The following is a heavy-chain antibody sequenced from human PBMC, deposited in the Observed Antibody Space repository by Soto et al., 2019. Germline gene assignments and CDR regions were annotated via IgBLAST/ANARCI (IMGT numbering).Heavy chain of an antibody. J-gene: IGHJ4*02. D-gene: IGHD5-12*01. CDR3: ARLEGYSGYDLFDY. V-gene: IGHV4-38-2*01. CDR1: GYSISSGYY. CDR2: IYHSGST. Sequence: SETLSLTCAVSGYSISSGYYWGWIRQPPGKGLEWIGSIYHSGSTYYNPSLKSRVTISVDTSKNQFSLKLSSVTAADTAVYYCARLEGYSGYDLFDYWGQGTLVTVSS.